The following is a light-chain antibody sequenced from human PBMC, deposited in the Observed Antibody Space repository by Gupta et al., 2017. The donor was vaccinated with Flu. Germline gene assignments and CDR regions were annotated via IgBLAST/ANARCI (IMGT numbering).Light chain of an antibody. CDR2: DVT. CDR1: SSDVGRSDY. CDR3: SSYKSGSTLYV. Sequence: QSALTQPASVSGSPGQSITISCTGTSSDVGRSDYVSWYQQHPDKAPKLISYDVTNRPSGVSSRFSGSKSGNTAYLTISGLQAEDEADYDGSSYKSGSTLYVCGTEPKV. J-gene: IGLJ1*01. V-gene: IGLV2-14*01.